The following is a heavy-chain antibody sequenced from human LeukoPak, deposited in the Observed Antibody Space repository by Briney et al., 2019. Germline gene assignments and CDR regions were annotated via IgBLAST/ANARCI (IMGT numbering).Heavy chain of an antibody. CDR1: GLTFSDYY. CDR2: ISSSGSTI. Sequence: GGSLRLSCAASGLTFSDYYMSWIRQAPGKGLEWVSYISSSGSTIYYADSVKGRFTISRDNAKNSLYLQMNSLRAEDTAVYYCARVVVAATNWFDPWGQGTLVTVFS. V-gene: IGHV3-11*01. J-gene: IGHJ5*02. CDR3: ARVVVAATNWFDP. D-gene: IGHD2-15*01.